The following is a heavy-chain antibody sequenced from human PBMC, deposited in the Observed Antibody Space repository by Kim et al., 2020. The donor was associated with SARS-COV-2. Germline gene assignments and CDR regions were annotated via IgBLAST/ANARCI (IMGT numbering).Heavy chain of an antibody. CDR2: ISSSSSYI. J-gene: IGHJ3*02. CDR1: GFTFSSYS. D-gene: IGHD6-13*01. Sequence: GGSLRLSCAASGFTFSSYSMNWVRQAPGKGLEWVSSISSSSSYIYYADSVKGRFTISRDNAKNSLYLQMNSLRAEDTAVYYCARSSSWYGDALDIWGQGTMVTVSS. CDR3: ARSSSWYGDALDI. V-gene: IGHV3-21*01.